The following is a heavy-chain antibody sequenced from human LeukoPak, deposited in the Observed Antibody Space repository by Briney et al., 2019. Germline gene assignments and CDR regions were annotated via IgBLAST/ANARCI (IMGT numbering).Heavy chain of an antibody. Sequence: PSETLSLTCAVSGGSISSGGYSWSWIRQPPGKGLEWIGYIYHSGSTYYNPSLKSRVTISVDRSKNQFSLKLSSVTAADTAVYYCAREHNYYGSGSDRYNWFDPWGQGTLVTVSS. J-gene: IGHJ5*02. CDR1: GGSISSGGYS. D-gene: IGHD3-10*01. V-gene: IGHV4-30-2*01. CDR3: AREHNYYGSGSDRYNWFDP. CDR2: IYHSGST.